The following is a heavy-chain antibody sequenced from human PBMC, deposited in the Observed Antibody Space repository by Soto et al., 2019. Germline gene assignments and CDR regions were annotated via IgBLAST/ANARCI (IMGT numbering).Heavy chain of an antibody. CDR2: IYYSGST. J-gene: IGHJ5*02. D-gene: IGHD4-17*01. CDR1: GGSISSGDYY. V-gene: IGHV4-30-4*01. Sequence: QVQLQESGPGLVKPSQTLSLTCTVSGGSISSGDYYWSWIRQPPGKGLEWIGYIYYSGSTYYNPSPKRRVTRSVDTSKNQFSLKLSSVTAADTAVYYCAGRDYGDYGNWFDPWGQGTLVTVSS. CDR3: AGRDYGDYGNWFDP.